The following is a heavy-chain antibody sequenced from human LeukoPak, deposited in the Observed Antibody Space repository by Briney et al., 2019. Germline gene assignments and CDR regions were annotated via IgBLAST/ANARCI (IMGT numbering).Heavy chain of an antibody. D-gene: IGHD1-26*01. CDR1: GFTFSGYS. CDR2: INSDTTAI. Sequence: GGSLRLSCAAPGFTFSGYSMTWVRQAPGKGLEWISYINSDTTAIYYADSVKGRFTGSTDIAQNSLYLHMHSLRAEDTAVYFCARDVRGSESYWGQGTLVTVSS. J-gene: IGHJ4*02. CDR3: ARDVRGSESY. V-gene: IGHV3-48*01.